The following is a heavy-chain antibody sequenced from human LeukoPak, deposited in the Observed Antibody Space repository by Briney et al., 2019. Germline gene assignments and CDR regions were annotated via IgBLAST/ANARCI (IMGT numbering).Heavy chain of an antibody. CDR2: INPNSGGA. CDR1: GYTFTGYY. V-gene: IGHV1-2*02. Sequence: ASVKVSCKASGYTFTGYYMHWVRQAPGQGLEWMGWINPNSGGANYAQKFQGRVTMTRDTSISTAYMELSRLRSDDTAVYYCARSGYSSGWYTFWGQGTLVTVSS. D-gene: IGHD6-19*01. J-gene: IGHJ4*02. CDR3: ARSGYSSGWYTF.